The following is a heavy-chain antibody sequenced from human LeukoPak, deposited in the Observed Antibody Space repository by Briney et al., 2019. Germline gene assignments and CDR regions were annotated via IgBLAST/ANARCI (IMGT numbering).Heavy chain of an antibody. CDR2: IYTSGST. Sequence: PSETLSLTCTVSGGSISSYYWNWIRQPAGKGLEWIGRIYTSGSTNYNPSLESRVTMSVDTSKNQFSLKLSSVTAADTAVYYCARTSFYYDSSGHPQEYFDYWGQGTLVTVSS. CDR3: ARTSFYYDSSGHPQEYFDY. J-gene: IGHJ4*02. D-gene: IGHD3-22*01. V-gene: IGHV4-4*07. CDR1: GGSISSYY.